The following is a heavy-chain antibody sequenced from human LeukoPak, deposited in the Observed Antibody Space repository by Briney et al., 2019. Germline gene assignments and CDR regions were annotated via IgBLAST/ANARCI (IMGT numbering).Heavy chain of an antibody. CDR3: ARDGYYYDNSGYLYFDY. CDR2: IYTSGST. D-gene: IGHD3-22*01. J-gene: IGHJ4*02. CDR1: GGSISSGSYY. V-gene: IGHV4-61*02. Sequence: PSQTLSLTCTVSGGSISSGSYYWSWIWQPAGRGLEWIGRIYTSGSTNYNPSLKSRVTISVDTSRNQFSLKLSSVTAADTAVYYCARDGYYYDNSGYLYFDYWGQGTLVTVSS.